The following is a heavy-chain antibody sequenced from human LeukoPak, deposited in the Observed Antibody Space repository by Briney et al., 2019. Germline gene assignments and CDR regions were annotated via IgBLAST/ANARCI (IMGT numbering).Heavy chain of an antibody. Sequence: PSETLSLTCTVSGGSISSYYWSWIRQPPGKGLEWIGYIYYSGIANYNPSLKSRVTISLDTSKNQFSLKLTSVTPAGTAVYYCARDNIAAAGTSVYWGQGTLVTVSS. CDR1: GGSISSYY. CDR2: IYYSGIA. J-gene: IGHJ4*02. CDR3: ARDNIAAAGTSVY. V-gene: IGHV4-59*01. D-gene: IGHD6-13*01.